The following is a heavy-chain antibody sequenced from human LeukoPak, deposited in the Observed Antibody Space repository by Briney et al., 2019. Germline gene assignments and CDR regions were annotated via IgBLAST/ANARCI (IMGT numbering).Heavy chain of an antibody. CDR3: AKRGIGVTIDY. D-gene: IGHD4-17*01. V-gene: IGHV1-46*01. Sequence: GASVKVSCKASGYTFTSYYIHWVRQAPGQGLEGMGIMNPSDGSTSYAQKFRGRVTMTRDTSTTTVYMEMSNLSSEDTAMYYCAKRGIGVTIDYWGQGTLVTVSS. J-gene: IGHJ4*02. CDR2: MNPSDGST. CDR1: GYTFTSYY.